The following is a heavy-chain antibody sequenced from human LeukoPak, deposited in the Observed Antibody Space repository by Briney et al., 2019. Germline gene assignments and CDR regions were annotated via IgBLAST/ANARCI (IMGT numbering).Heavy chain of an antibody. CDR2: ISGSGGST. J-gene: IGHJ3*02. Sequence: GGSLRLSCAASGFTFSSYEMNWVRQAPGKGLEWVSAISGSGGSTYYADSVKGRFTISRDNSKNTLYLQMNSLRAEDTAVYYCAKDANGYLARDAFDIWGQGTMVTVSS. CDR1: GFTFSSYE. V-gene: IGHV3-23*01. D-gene: IGHD1-1*01. CDR3: AKDANGYLARDAFDI.